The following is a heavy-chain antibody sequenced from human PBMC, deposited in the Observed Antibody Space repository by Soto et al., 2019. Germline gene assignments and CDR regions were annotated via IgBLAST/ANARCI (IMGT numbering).Heavy chain of an antibody. Sequence: QVQLQESGPGLVKPSQTLSLTCTVSGGSISSGGYYWSWVRQHPGKGLEWIGYIYYSGSTYYNPSLQSRVTTSVDTSKNQFSLKLSSVTAADTAVYYCARGVTMVRGVIHTPYFDYWGQGTLVTVSS. CDR2: IYYSGST. CDR3: ARGVTMVRGVIHTPYFDY. D-gene: IGHD3-10*01. J-gene: IGHJ4*02. CDR1: GGSISSGGYY. V-gene: IGHV4-31*03.